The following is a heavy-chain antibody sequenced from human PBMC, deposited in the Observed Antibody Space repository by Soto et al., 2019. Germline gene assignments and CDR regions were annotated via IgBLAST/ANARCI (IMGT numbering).Heavy chain of an antibody. Sequence: ASVKVSCKTSGYTFSAYSINWVRQAPGQGLEWMAWISTYSGNTHYAERVQGRVTVTLDKSARTAFMEMRGLTSDDTAVYFCARDNGYYDIWGQGTLVTVS. D-gene: IGHD3-16*01. J-gene: IGHJ4*02. CDR3: ARDNGYYDI. CDR2: ISTYSGNT. CDR1: GYTFSAYS. V-gene: IGHV1-18*04.